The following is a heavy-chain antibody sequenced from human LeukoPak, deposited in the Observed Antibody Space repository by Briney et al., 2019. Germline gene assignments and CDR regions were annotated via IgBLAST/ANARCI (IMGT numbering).Heavy chain of an antibody. V-gene: IGHV3-53*01. CDR2: LYSGGST. J-gene: IGHJ2*01. Sequence: PGGPLRLSCAASEFTVGNNYMNWVRQAPGKGLEWVSILYSGGSTYYADSVKGRFTISRDNSKNTLYLQMNSLRAEDTAVYYCARVGDHYHWNFDLWGRGTLVTVSS. CDR3: ARVGDHYHWNFDL. CDR1: EFTVGNNY. D-gene: IGHD3-10*01.